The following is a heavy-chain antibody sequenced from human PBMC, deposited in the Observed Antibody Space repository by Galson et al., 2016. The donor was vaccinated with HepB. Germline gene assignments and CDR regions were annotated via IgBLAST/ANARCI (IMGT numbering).Heavy chain of an antibody. D-gene: IGHD6-25*01. J-gene: IGHJ4*02. CDR2: IKSDGSRT. CDR3: AREAAAGY. CDR1: GFTFSSTW. V-gene: IGHV3-74*01. Sequence: SLRLSCAASGFTFSSTWMHWVRQAPGKGLVWVSHIKSDGSRTSYADSVKGRFTISRDNAKNSLYLQMSSLRAEDTAVYYCAREAAAGYWGQGTLVTVSS.